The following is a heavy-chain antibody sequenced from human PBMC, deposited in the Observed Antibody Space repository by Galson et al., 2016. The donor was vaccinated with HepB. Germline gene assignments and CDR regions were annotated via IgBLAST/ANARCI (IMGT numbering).Heavy chain of an antibody. CDR2: INDVSSHI. Sequence: SLRLSCAASGFSLSDFAMNWVRQAPGKGLEWVSSINDVSSHIYYADSVRGRFTVSRDNARNSLYLQMSSLRAEDTAVYYCARLYCSSTRWYIRSSGMDVWGQGTTVTVSS. J-gene: IGHJ6*02. D-gene: IGHD2-2*02. V-gene: IGHV3-21*01. CDR3: ARLYCSSTRWYIRSSGMDV. CDR1: GFSLSDFA.